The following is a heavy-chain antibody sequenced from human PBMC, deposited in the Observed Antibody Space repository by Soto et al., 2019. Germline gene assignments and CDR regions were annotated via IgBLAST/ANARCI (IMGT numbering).Heavy chain of an antibody. D-gene: IGHD4-17*01. Sequence: PSETLSLTCTVSGGSISSSDYYWNWIRQPPGKGLEWIGHIYYSGRTSYNPSLKSRVAISVDTSKNQFSLKLSSVTAADTAVYFCARAYNGDYLAEYYFDSWGQGTLVTVSS. V-gene: IGHV4-30-4*01. J-gene: IGHJ4*02. CDR3: ARAYNGDYLAEYYFDS. CDR2: IYYSGRT. CDR1: GGSISSSDYY.